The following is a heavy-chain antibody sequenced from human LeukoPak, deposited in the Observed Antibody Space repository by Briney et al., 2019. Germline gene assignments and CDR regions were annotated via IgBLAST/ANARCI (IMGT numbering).Heavy chain of an antibody. CDR3: ARGPPGYSGNSYYYMDV. D-gene: IGHD5-12*01. V-gene: IGHV3-21*01. CDR1: GFTFSSYS. Sequence: GGSLRLPCAASGFTFSSYSMNWVRQAPGKGLEWVSSISSSTSYIYYADSVKGRFSISRDNAKLYLQMNSLTAEGTAVYYCARGPPGYSGNSYYYMDVWGKGTTVTISS. CDR2: ISSSTSYI. J-gene: IGHJ6*03.